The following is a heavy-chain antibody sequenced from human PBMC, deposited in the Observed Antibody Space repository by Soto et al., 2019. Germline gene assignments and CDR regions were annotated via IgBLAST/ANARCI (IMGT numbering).Heavy chain of an antibody. CDR1: GFTFSSYA. V-gene: IGHV3-23*01. CDR2: ISGGGGST. CDR3: AMNLGYCSGGSCSWVGQVDY. Sequence: GGSLRLSCAASGFTFSSYAMSWVRQAPGKGLEWVSAISGGGGSTYYADSVKGRFTISRDNSKNTLYLQMKSLRAEDTAVYYCAMNLGYCSGGSCSWVGQVDYWGQGTLVTVSS. D-gene: IGHD2-15*01. J-gene: IGHJ4*02.